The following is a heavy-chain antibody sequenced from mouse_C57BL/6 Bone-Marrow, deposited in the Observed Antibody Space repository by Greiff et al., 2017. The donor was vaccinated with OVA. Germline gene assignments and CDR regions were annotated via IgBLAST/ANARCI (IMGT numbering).Heavy chain of an antibody. CDR1: GYTFTSYW. V-gene: IGHV1-59*01. CDR2: IDPSDSYT. CDR3: ARRGFITGFAY. Sequence: QVQLKQPGAELVRPGTSVKLSCKASGYTFTSYWMHWVKQRPGQGLEWIGVIDPSDSYTNYNQKFKGKATLTVDTSSSTAYMQLSSLTSEDSAVYYCARRGFITGFAYWGQGTLVTVSA. D-gene: IGHD1-1*01. J-gene: IGHJ3*01.